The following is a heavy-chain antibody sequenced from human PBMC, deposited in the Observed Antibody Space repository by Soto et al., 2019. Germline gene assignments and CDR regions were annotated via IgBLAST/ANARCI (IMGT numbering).Heavy chain of an antibody. Sequence: ASVKVSCKASGYTFTSYYMHWVRQAPGQGLEWMGIINPSGGSTSYAQKFQGRVTMTRDTSTSTVYMELSSLRSEDTAVYYCARTGYSYGYYYYGMDVWGQGTTVTVSS. CDR2: INPSGGST. V-gene: IGHV1-46*01. CDR3: ARTGYSYGYYYYGMDV. CDR1: GYTFTSYY. D-gene: IGHD5-18*01. J-gene: IGHJ6*02.